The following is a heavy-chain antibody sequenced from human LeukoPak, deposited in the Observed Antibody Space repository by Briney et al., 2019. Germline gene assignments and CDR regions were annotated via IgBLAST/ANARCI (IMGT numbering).Heavy chain of an antibody. V-gene: IGHV4-39*07. CDR2: IYYSGST. Sequence: SETLSLTCTVSGDPINSSSYYWGWIRQPPGKGLEWIGSIYYSGSTYYNPSLKSRVTISVDTSKNQFSLKLSSVTAADTAAYYCASSPGGYFDYWGQGTLVTVSS. CDR1: GDPINSSSYY. CDR3: ASSPGGYFDY. D-gene: IGHD3-16*01. J-gene: IGHJ4*02.